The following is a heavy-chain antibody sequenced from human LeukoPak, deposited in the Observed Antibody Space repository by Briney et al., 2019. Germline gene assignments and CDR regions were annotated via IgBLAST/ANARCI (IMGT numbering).Heavy chain of an antibody. CDR2: IYYTGNT. Sequence: KPWETLSLTCTVSGVSISSSYSYWGWIRQPPGMGPEWIGSIYYTGNTYYNASLKSQVSISIDTSKNQFSLKLSSVTAADTAVYYCARDLGSWPGSSGKYEEWGQGTLVTVSS. V-gene: IGHV4-39*02. J-gene: IGHJ4*02. CDR3: ARDLGSWPGSSGKYEE. CDR1: GVSISSSYSY. D-gene: IGHD3-22*01.